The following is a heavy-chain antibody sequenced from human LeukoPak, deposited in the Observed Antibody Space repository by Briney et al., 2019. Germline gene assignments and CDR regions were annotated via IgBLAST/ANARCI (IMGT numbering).Heavy chain of an antibody. Sequence: PSGTLSLTCAVSGGSISSSNWWSWVRQPPGKGLEWIGEIYHSGSTNYNPSLKSRVTISVDKSKNQFSLKLSSVTAADTAVYYCARGPRVGATGRHLQHWGQGTLVTVSS. CDR2: IYHSGST. CDR3: ARGPRVGATGRHLQH. J-gene: IGHJ1*01. CDR1: GGSISSSNW. D-gene: IGHD1-26*01. V-gene: IGHV4-4*02.